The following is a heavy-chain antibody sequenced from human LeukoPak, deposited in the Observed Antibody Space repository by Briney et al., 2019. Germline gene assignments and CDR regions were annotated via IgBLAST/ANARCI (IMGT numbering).Heavy chain of an antibody. Sequence: GRSLRLSFAASGFTFSSYSMNWVRQAPGKGLEWVSSISSSSSYIYYADSVKGRFTISRDNAKNSLYLQMNSLRAEDTAVYYCARDGDSSSSENDYYYYGMDVWGQGTTVTVSS. V-gene: IGHV3-21*01. CDR1: GFTFSSYS. CDR2: ISSSSSYI. J-gene: IGHJ6*02. CDR3: ARDGDSSSSENDYYYYGMDV. D-gene: IGHD6-6*01.